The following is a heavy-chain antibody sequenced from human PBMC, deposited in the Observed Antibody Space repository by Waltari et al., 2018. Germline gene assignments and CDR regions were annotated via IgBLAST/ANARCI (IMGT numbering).Heavy chain of an antibody. D-gene: IGHD3-22*01. V-gene: IGHV4-39*01. CDR1: GGSISSSNYY. CDR2: IYYSGST. CDR3: ARSGYYDSSGYYWWFDP. Sequence: QLQLQESGPGLVKPSETLSLTCTVSGGSISSSNYYWGWIRQPPGKGLEWIGSIYYSGSTCSTPSLKTRVTIAVDTSKNQFYLKLNSVTAADTAVHYCARSGYYDSSGYYWWFDPWGQGTLVTVSS. J-gene: IGHJ5*02.